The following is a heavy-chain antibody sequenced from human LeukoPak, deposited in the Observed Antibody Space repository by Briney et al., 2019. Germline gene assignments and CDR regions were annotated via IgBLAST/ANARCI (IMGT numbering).Heavy chain of an antibody. D-gene: IGHD3-10*01. CDR3: ARDGAYGFDI. CDR1: GFTFSSYG. V-gene: IGHV3-33*01. CDR2: IWYDGSRD. J-gene: IGHJ3*02. Sequence: GGSLRLSCAASGFTFSSYGFHWVRQAPGKGLEWVAIIWYDGSRDYYADSVKGRLTISRDNSKNTLYLQMNSLRAEDTAVYYCARDGAYGFDIWGQGTMVTVSS.